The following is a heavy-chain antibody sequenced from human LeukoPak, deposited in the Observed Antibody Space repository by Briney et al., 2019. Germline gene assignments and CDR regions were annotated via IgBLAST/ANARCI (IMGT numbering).Heavy chain of an antibody. Sequence: SETLSLTCTVSGGSLSSSSYYWGWLRQPPGTGLEWFGSIYYRGSTYNNPSLKTRVTISVDTSKNQFSLKLSSVAAADTAVYYCARDYDSSAYYPSWGQGTLVTVSS. CDR1: GGSLSSSSYY. CDR2: IYYRGST. J-gene: IGHJ5*02. CDR3: ARDYDSSAYYPS. V-gene: IGHV4-39*07. D-gene: IGHD3-22*01.